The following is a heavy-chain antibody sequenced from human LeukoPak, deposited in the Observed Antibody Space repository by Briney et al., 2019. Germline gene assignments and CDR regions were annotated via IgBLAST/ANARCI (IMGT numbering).Heavy chain of an antibody. CDR1: GFTFSSYS. V-gene: IGHV3-21*01. D-gene: IGHD6-6*01. CDR3: ARGPYSSSWGFFDY. Sequence: PGGSLRLSCAASGFTFSSYSMNWVRQAPGKGLEWVSPISSSSSYIYYADSVKGRFTISRDNAKNSLYLQMNGLRAEDTAVYYCARGPYSSSWGFFDYWGQGTLVTVSS. J-gene: IGHJ4*02. CDR2: ISSSSSYI.